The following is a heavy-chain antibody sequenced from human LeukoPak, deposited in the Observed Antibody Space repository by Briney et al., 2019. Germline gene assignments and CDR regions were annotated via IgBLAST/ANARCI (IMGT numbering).Heavy chain of an antibody. J-gene: IGHJ4*02. V-gene: IGHV3-23*01. CDR2: VAGTVATT. Sequence: PARSPTPSRPPPGLPLTTHGTSSARPAPGKGLEWVSAVAGTVATTCYADYLKGRFSVSRDNAKSTLYLQMNSLRAEDTAVYYCAKMVGSVVRPLDYWGQGTLVTVSS. D-gene: IGHD4-23*01. CDR1: GLPLTTHG. CDR3: AKMVGSVVRPLDY.